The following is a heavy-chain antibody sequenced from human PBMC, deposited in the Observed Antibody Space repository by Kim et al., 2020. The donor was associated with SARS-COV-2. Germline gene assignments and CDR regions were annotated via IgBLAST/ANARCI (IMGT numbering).Heavy chain of an antibody. CDR3: ARRRYYGSIDDY. Sequence: NYNPSLKSRVTISVDTSKNQFSLKLSSVTAADTAVYYCARRRYYGSIDDYWGQGTLVTVSS. V-gene: IGHV4-34*01. D-gene: IGHD3-10*01. J-gene: IGHJ4*02.